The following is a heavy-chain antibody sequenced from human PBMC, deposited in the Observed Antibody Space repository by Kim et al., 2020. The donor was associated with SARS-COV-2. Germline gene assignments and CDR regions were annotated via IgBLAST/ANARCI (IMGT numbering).Heavy chain of an antibody. CDR1: GGSFSGYY. V-gene: IGHV4-34*01. D-gene: IGHD6-13*01. Sequence: SETLSLTCAVYGGSFSGYYWSWIRQPPGKGLEWIGEINHSGSTNYNPSLKSRVTISVDTSKNQFSLKLSSVTAADTAVYYCERSSSSWYLFDYWGQGTLVTVSS. CDR2: INHSGST. CDR3: ERSSSSWYLFDY. J-gene: IGHJ4*02.